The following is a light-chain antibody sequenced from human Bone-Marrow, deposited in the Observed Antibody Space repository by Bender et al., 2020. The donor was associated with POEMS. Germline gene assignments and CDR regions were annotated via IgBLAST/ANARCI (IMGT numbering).Light chain of an antibody. CDR2: INN. CDR1: RSNIGTNP. CDR3: AAWEDSLSGWV. Sequence: PSASGTPGQRVTISCSGSRSNIGTNPVNWYQQLPGTAPKLLIYINNQRPSGVPDRFSGSKSGTSASLAISGLQSEDEADYYCAAWEDSLSGWVFGGGTKLTVL. J-gene: IGLJ3*02. V-gene: IGLV1-44*01.